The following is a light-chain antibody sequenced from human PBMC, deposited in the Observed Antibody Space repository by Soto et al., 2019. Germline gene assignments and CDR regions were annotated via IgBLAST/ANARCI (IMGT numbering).Light chain of an antibody. CDR3: RSYTSSSTPVV. CDR1: SSDVGGYNY. Sequence: QSALTQPASVSGSPGQSITISCTGTSSDVGGYNYVAWYQQHPGNAPKLMIYDVSNRPSGVSNRFSGSKSGNTASLTIAGLQAEDEADYYCRSYTSSSTPVVFGGGNMLTVL. CDR2: DVS. V-gene: IGLV2-14*01. J-gene: IGLJ2*01.